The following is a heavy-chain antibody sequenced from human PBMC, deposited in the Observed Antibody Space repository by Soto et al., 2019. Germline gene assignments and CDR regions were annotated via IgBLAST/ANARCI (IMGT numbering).Heavy chain of an antibody. Sequence: QVQLVQSGAEVKKPGASVKVSCKASGYTFTSYDINWVRQATGQGLEWMGWMNPNSGNTGYAQKFQGRVTITRNTPISTAYMELSSLRSEDAAVDYSASNARNREPYYGMDVCGQGTKVTVSS. CDR2: MNPNSGNT. CDR3: ASNARNREPYYGMDV. CDR1: GYTFTSYD. J-gene: IGHJ6*02. D-gene: IGHD1-1*01. V-gene: IGHV1-8*01.